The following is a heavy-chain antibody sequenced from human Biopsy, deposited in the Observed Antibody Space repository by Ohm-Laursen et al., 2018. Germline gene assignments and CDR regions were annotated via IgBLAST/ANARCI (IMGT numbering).Heavy chain of an antibody. Sequence: SLRLSCSASGFTFGDFAVSWVRQAPGKGLEWVSVLSGSGGTTYYADSVKGRFTISRDNSKNTLYLQMNSLTAEDTAVYYCAKTFHGSSFLYDYWGQGTLVTVSS. CDR1: GFTFGDFA. J-gene: IGHJ4*02. V-gene: IGHV3-23*01. CDR3: AKTFHGSSFLYDY. CDR2: LSGSGGTT. D-gene: IGHD2-15*01.